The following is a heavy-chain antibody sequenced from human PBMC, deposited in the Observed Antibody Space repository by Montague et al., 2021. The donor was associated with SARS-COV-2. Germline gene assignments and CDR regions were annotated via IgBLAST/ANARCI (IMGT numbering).Heavy chain of an antibody. D-gene: IGHD3-16*02. CDR1: GGSFSGYY. J-gene: IGHJ6*02. Sequence: SETLSLTCAVSGGSFSGYYWTWIRQPPGKGLEWIGEINHSGSTNXXPSLKSRVTISVGTSKNQFSLTLRSVTVAATAVYYCARGQPPRITFGGIISYGLDVWGQGTTVTVSS. V-gene: IGHV4-34*01. CDR3: ARGQPPRITFGGIISYGLDV. CDR2: INHSGST.